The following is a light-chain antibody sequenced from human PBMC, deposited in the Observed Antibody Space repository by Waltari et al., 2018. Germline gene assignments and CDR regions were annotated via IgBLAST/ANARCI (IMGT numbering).Light chain of an antibody. Sequence: QSALTQPASVSGSPGQSITISCTGTSGDVGGYNVVSWYQRHPGKVPKRIIYEGSKRPSGISDRFSGSKSGNTASRTISGLQTEDEAEYYCYSYAGSSSWVFGGGTQLTVV. J-gene: IGLJ3*02. CDR1: SGDVGGYNV. CDR2: EGS. V-gene: IGLV2-23*01. CDR3: YSYAGSSSWV.